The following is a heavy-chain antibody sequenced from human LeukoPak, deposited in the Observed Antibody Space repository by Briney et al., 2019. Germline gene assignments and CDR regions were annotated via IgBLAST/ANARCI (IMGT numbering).Heavy chain of an antibody. D-gene: IGHD3-10*01. CDR3: ARGGRGGYFDY. CDR1: GGSISSGSYY. V-gene: IGHV4-61*02. J-gene: IGHJ4*02. Sequence: SETLSLTCTVSGGSISSGSYYWSWIRQPAGKGLEWIGRIYTSGSTNYIPSLKSRVTISVDTSKNQFSLKLSSVTAADTAVYYCARGGRGGYFDYWGQGTLVTVSS. CDR2: IYTSGST.